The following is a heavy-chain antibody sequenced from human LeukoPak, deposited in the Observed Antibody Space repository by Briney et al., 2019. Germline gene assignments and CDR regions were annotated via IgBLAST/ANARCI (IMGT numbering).Heavy chain of an antibody. V-gene: IGHV3-20*03. J-gene: IGHJ4*02. D-gene: IGHD2-15*01. CDR2: INWNGGST. CDR3: ARDDCSGGSCYFDY. CDR1: GFTFDDYG. Sequence: LRLPHAASGFTFDDYGMSWLRQPPAKGLEWVSGINWNGGSTGYADCVKRRLTISRDNAKSSLYLQMNSLRAEDTALYYCARDDCSGGSCYFDYWGQGTLFTVSS.